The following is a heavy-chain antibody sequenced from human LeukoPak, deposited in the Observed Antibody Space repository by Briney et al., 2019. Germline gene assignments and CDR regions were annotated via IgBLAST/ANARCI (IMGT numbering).Heavy chain of an antibody. D-gene: IGHD3-3*01. Sequence: GGSLRLSCAASGFNYSSYTMNWVRQAPGMGLGWLSYISARRDITYYADSVKGRFTISRDNAKNSLYLQMNSLRAEDTAVYYCVRGSLASGVVVYYYSYLDVWGKGTPVTVSS. J-gene: IGHJ6*03. V-gene: IGHV3-48*01. CDR2: ISARRDIT. CDR1: GFNYSSYT. CDR3: VRGSLASGVVVYYYSYLDV.